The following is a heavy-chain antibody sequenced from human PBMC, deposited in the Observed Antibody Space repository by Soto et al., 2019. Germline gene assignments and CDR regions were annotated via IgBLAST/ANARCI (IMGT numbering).Heavy chain of an antibody. V-gene: IGHV3-48*01. J-gene: IGHJ6*03. Sequence: GGSLRLSCAASGFSFSTYGMNWVRQAPGKGLEWVSYISSSGSTIHYADSVKGRFTISRDNAKNSLYLQMNGLRAEDTAVFFCVRLPLSRGWFYYMDFWGKGTSVTFSS. CDR2: ISSSGSTI. CDR3: VRLPLSRGWFYYMDF. CDR1: GFSFSTYG. D-gene: IGHD6-19*01.